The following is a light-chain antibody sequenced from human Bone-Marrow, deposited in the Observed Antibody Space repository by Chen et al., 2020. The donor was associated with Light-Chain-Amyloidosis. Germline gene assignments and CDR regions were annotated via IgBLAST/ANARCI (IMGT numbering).Light chain of an antibody. CDR1: DFPTKY. CDR2: RDT. V-gene: IGLV3-25*03. J-gene: IGLJ2*01. Sequence: SYELTQPPSVPVSPGQTARIPCSGDDFPTKYAYWYQQKPGQAPVLVIHRDTERPSGISERFSGSSSGTTATLTISGVQAEDEADYHCQSADSSGTYEVIFGGGTKLTVL. CDR3: QSADSSGTYEVI.